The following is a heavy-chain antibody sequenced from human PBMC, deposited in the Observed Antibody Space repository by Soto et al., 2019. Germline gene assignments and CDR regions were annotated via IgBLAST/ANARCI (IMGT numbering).Heavy chain of an antibody. CDR2: IIPIFGTA. V-gene: IGHV1-69*01. CDR1: GGTFSSYA. D-gene: IGHD5-12*01. J-gene: IGHJ2*01. CDR3: ARRDGYNYYWYFDL. Sequence: QVQLVQSGAEVKKPGSSVKVSCKASGGTFSSYAISWVRQAPGQGLEWMGGIIPIFGTANYAQKFQGRVTITADESTSTANMELSSLRSEDTAVYYCARRDGYNYYWYFDLWGRGTLVTVSS.